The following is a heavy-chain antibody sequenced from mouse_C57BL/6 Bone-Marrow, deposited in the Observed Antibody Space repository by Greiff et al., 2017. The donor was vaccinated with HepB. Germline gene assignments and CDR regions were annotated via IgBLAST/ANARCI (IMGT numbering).Heavy chain of an antibody. Sequence: QVQLKQSGPELVKPGASVKISCKASGYSFTSYYIHWVKQRPGQGLEWIGWIYPGSGNTKYNEKFKGKATLTADTSSSTAYMQLSSLTSEDSAVYYCARKGEWLLPWFAYWGQGTLVTVSA. V-gene: IGHV1-66*01. D-gene: IGHD2-3*01. CDR1: GYSFTSYY. J-gene: IGHJ3*01. CDR3: ARKGEWLLPWFAY. CDR2: IYPGSGNT.